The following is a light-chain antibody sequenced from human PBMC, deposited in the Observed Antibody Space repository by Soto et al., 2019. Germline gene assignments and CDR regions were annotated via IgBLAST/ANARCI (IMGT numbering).Light chain of an antibody. CDR3: EESYSTQLT. V-gene: IGKV1-39*01. CDR2: ATS. J-gene: IGKJ4*01. CDR1: QYIRSY. Sequence: DIQMTQSPSSLSASVGDRVTITCRASQYIRSYLNWYQQKPGKAPNLLIYATSNLQSGVPSRFSGSGSGTDFTLAISSLQPEDFATYYCEESYSTQLTFGRGTKVEIK.